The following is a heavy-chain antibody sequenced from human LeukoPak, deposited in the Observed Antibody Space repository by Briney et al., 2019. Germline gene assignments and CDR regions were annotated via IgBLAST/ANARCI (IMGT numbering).Heavy chain of an antibody. V-gene: IGHV4-34*01. CDR3: ARAISTIFGVVTVFDY. CDR1: GGSFSGYY. Sequence: PSETLSLTCAVYGGSFSGYYWSWIRQPPRKGLEWIGEINHSGSTNYKPSLKSRVTISVDTSKNQFSLKLSSVTAADTAVYYCARAISTIFGVVTVFDYWGQGTLVTVSS. CDR2: INHSGST. D-gene: IGHD3-3*01. J-gene: IGHJ4*02.